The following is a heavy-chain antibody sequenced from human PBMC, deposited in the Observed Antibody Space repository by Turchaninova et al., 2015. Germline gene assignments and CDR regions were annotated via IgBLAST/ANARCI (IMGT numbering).Heavy chain of an antibody. J-gene: IGHJ6*02. Sequence: EVQVVESGGGVVYPGGSLSGSCEDLWFIMCWTRLAPRKWGEWVGLTTKKENSVTKKYPVSVKGRVIISRYDSELSLSLQMSSLKTEDTSVYYCLREYQTYYDPWSGRYDFDVWGQGTTVTVSS. CDR1: WFIMC. CDR3: LREYQTYYDPWSGRYDFDV. CDR2: TTKKENSVTK. V-gene: IGHV3-72*01. D-gene: IGHD3-3*01.